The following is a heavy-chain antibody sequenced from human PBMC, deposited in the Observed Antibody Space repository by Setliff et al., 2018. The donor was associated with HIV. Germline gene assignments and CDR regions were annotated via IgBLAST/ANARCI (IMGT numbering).Heavy chain of an antibody. CDR2: ISVSGGST. CDR1: EFTFSSYA. J-gene: IGHJ4*02. D-gene: IGHD7-27*01. V-gene: IGHV3-23*01. Sequence: GGSLRLSCAASEFTFSSYAMSWVRQAPGKGLEWVSSISVSGGSTYYADSVKGRFTISRDNSKNTLSLQMNSLRAEDTAVYYCVRHKDRWGAIDYWGQGTLVTVSS. CDR3: VRHKDRWGAIDY.